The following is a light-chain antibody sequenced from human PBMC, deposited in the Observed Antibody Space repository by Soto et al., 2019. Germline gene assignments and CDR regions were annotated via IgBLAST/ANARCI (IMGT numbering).Light chain of an antibody. CDR3: QQYVSSPRT. J-gene: IGKJ1*01. Sequence: IGVALSPATLSVSKGERATLSCRASQSVSSNLAWYQQKPGQAPRLLIYGASTRATGIPARFSGSGSGTDFTLTISSLEPEDFAVYYCQQYVSSPRTFGQGTKVEI. CDR2: GAS. V-gene: IGKV3-15*01. CDR1: QSVSSN.